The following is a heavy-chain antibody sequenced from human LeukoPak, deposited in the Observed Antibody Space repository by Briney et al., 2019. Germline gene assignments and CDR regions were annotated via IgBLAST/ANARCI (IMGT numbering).Heavy chain of an antibody. D-gene: IGHD4-17*01. Sequence: SETLSLTCTVSGGSISSSSYYWSWIRPPPGKGLEWVGYIYYSGSTNYNPSLKSRVTISVDTSKNQFSLKLSSVTAADTAVYYCARANYGAYYYYYYYMDVWGKGTTVTVSS. CDR3: ARANYGAYYYYYYYMDV. CDR1: GGSISSSSYY. J-gene: IGHJ6*03. V-gene: IGHV4-61*01. CDR2: IYYSGST.